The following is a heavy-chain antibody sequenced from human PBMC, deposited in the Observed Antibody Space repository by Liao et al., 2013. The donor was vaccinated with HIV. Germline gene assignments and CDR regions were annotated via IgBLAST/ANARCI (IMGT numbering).Heavy chain of an antibody. D-gene: IGHD3-22*01. CDR3: ARGGAIYYDTTGFDS. Sequence: QVQLQEAGPGLVKPSETLSLTCTVPGGSIRNYYWSWIRQSPGKGLEWIGYIYHSGKSNVNPSLKSRVAMSVDTSKDQLSLRLTSVTAADAAVYYCARGGAIYYDTTGFDSWGQGTLVAVSS. CDR1: GGSIRNYY. J-gene: IGHJ4*02. V-gene: IGHV4-59*13. CDR2: IYHSGKS.